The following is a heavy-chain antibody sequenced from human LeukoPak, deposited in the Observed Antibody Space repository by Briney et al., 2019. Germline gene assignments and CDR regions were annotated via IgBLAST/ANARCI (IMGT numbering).Heavy chain of an antibody. J-gene: IGHJ4*02. D-gene: IGHD3-22*01. Sequence: ASVKVSCKASGYTFTIYGISWVRQAPGQGLEWMGWISAYNGNTNYAQKLQGRVTMTTDTSTSTAYMELRSLRSDDTAVYYCARDRFTRYYYDSSGYGKFDYWGQGTLVTVSS. CDR2: ISAYNGNT. CDR3: ARDRFTRYYYDSSGYGKFDY. V-gene: IGHV1-18*01. CDR1: GYTFTIYG.